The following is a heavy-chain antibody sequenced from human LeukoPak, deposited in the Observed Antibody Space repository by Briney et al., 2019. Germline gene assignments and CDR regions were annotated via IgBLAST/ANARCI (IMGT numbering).Heavy chain of an antibody. CDR2: IKPDGSEK. Sequence: GGSLRLSCAASGFTFSSYGMSWVRQAPGKGLEWVANIKPDGSEKYYVDSVKGRFTISRDNAKNSLYLQMNSLRDEDTAVYYCARDWPASFDYWGQETLVTVSS. V-gene: IGHV3-7*01. CDR1: GFTFSSYG. CDR3: ARDWPASFDY. J-gene: IGHJ4*02.